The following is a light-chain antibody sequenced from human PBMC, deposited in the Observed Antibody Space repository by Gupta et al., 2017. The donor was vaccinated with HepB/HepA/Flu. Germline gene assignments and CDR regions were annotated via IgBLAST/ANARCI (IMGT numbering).Light chain of an antibody. J-gene: IGLJ2*01. CDR2: EDN. CDR3: QSDDSSNHVI. V-gene: IGLV6-57*03. CDR1: TATIVSNY. Sequence: NFMLPQPHSVSESPGKTVTISCTRFTATIVSNYVDWYQQRPGRAPSTVIYEDNQRPSGVPDRFSGSIDSTSNSASLTISGLKNEDEADYYCQSDDSSNHVIFGGGTKVTVL.